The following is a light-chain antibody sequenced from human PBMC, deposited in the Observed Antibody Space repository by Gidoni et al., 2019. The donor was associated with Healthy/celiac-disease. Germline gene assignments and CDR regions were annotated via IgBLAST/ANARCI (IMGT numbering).Light chain of an antibody. CDR2: QDS. V-gene: IGLV3-1*01. J-gene: IGLJ2*01. CDR3: QAWDSSTAV. CDR1: TLEAKY. Sequence: SYELTQPPSVSVSPGQTASITCSGDTLEAKYACWYQQKPGQSTVLVIYQDSKRPSGIPERFSGSNSGNTATLTISGTQAMDEADDYCQAWDSSTAVFGGGTKLTVL.